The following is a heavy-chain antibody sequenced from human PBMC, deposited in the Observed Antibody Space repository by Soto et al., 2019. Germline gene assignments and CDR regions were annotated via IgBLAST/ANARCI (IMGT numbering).Heavy chain of an antibody. CDR2: ISSNGGST. CDR1: GFTFSSYA. J-gene: IGHJ4*02. V-gene: IGHV3-64*01. Sequence: GGSLRLSCAASGFTFSSYAMHWVRQAPGKGLEYVSVISSNGGSTYYANSVKGRFTISRDNSKNTLYLQMGSLRAEDMAVYYCARRGYGLYFDYWGQGTLVTASS. D-gene: IGHD3-10*01. CDR3: ARRGYGLYFDY.